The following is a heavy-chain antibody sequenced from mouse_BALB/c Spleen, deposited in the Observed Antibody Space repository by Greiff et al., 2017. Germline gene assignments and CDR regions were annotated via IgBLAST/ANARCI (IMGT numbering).Heavy chain of an antibody. Sequence: EVKLQESGPSLVKPSQTLSLTCSVTGDSITSGYWNWIRKFPGNKLEYMGYISYSGSTYYNPSLKSRISITRDTSKNQYYLQLNSVTTEDTATYYGARYENNGSGYRDYWVKEPQSPSPQ. CDR3: ARYENNGSGYRDY. CDR2: ISYSGST. V-gene: IGHV3-8*02. D-gene: IGHD1-1*01. CDR1: GDSITSGY. J-gene: IGHJ4*01.